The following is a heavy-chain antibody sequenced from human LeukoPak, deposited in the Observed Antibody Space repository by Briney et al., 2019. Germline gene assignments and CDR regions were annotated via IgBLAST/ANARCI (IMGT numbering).Heavy chain of an antibody. D-gene: IGHD1-26*01. V-gene: IGHV3-30*01. Sequence: PGRSLRLSCAASGFAFRSYAMHWVRQAPGKGLEWVAVISYDGSEKYYADSVKGRFTISRDNSKNTVFVQMNSLRGEDTAVYYCASGAPIPSDKYYFDYWGQGTLVTVSS. J-gene: IGHJ4*02. CDR1: GFAFRSYA. CDR2: ISYDGSEK. CDR3: ASGAPIPSDKYYFDY.